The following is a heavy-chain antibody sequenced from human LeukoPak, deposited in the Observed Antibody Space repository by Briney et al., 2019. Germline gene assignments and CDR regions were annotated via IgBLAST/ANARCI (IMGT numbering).Heavy chain of an antibody. Sequence: SETLSLTCTVSGGSISSYYWSWIRQPPGKGLEWIGYIYYSGSTNYNPSLKSRVTISVDTSKNQLSLKLRSVTAADTAVYYCARDRVGQQLVGRNYYYYYMDVWGKETTVTISS. CDR3: ARDRVGQQLVGRNYYYYYMDV. V-gene: IGHV4-59*01. CDR1: GGSISSYY. J-gene: IGHJ6*03. D-gene: IGHD6-13*01. CDR2: IYYSGST.